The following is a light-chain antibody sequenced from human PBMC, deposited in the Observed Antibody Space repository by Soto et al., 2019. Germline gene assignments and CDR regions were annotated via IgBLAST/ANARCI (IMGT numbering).Light chain of an antibody. J-gene: IGKJ3*01. CDR1: QSISRY. CDR3: QESYSTPGVT. CDR2: AAS. Sequence: DIQMTQSPSSLSASVGDRVTITCRASQSISRYLNWYQQKPGKAPKLLIYAASDLQSGAPARFSGSGSGTDFTLTISSLQPEDFATYYCQESYSTPGVTFGPGTKVDIK. V-gene: IGKV1-39*01.